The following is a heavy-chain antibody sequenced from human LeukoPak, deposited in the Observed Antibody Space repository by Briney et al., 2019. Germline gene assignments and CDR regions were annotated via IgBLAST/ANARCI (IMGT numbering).Heavy chain of an antibody. Sequence: SETLSLTCTVSGGSISSYYWSWIRQPPGKGLEWIGYIYYSGSTNYNPSLKSRVTISVDTSKNQFSLKLSSVTAADTAAYYCARVGWGDYLDYWGQGTLVTVSS. D-gene: IGHD1-26*01. CDR3: ARVGWGDYLDY. CDR1: GGSISSYY. J-gene: IGHJ4*02. CDR2: IYYSGST. V-gene: IGHV4-59*01.